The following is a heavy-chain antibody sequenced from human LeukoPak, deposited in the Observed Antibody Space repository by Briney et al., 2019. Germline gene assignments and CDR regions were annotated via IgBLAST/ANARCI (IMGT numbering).Heavy chain of an antibody. V-gene: IGHV3-33*01. CDR3: ARGRSSGWPYYFDY. Sequence: GGSLRLSCAASGFTFSNYAIHWVRQAPGKGLEWVALIWYDGSEKFYADSVKGRFTISRDNSKNTLYLQMNSLRAADTAVYYCARGRSSGWPYYFDYWGQGTLVTVCS. CDR1: GFTFSNYA. J-gene: IGHJ4*02. D-gene: IGHD6-19*01. CDR2: IWYDGSEK.